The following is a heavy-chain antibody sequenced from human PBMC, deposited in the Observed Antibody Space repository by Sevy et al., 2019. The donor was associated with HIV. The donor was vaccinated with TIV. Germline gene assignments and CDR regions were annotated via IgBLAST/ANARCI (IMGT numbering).Heavy chain of an antibody. CDR2: ISSSSRTI. D-gene: IGHD2-21*01. V-gene: IGHV3-48*02. J-gene: IGHJ3*02. CDR3: ARHVTNVVQRISARAFDI. CDR1: GFTFSNYS. Sequence: GGSLISCAASGFTFSNYSMTWVRQAPGKGLEWISYISSSSRTIYNADSVKGRFTISRDNAKNSLYLQMNSLRDEDTAVYYCARHVTNVVQRISARAFDIWGQGTMVTVSS.